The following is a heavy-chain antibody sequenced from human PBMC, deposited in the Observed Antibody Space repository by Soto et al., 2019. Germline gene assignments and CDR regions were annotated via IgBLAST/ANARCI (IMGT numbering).Heavy chain of an antibody. CDR3: ASLNVDTAMVHWFDP. CDR1: GGTFSSYT. J-gene: IGHJ5*02. Sequence: QVQLVQSGAEVKKPGSSVKVSCKASGGTFSSYTISWVRQAPGQGLEWMGRIIPILGIANYAQKFQGRVTITADKPTSAAYMELSSLRSEDTAVYYCASLNVDTAMVHWFDPWGQGTLVTVAA. V-gene: IGHV1-69*02. D-gene: IGHD5-18*01. CDR2: IIPILGIA.